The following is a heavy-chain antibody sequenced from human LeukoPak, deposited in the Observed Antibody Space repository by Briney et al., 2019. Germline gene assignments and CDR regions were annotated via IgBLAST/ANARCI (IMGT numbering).Heavy chain of an antibody. Sequence: SETLSLTCNVSGDSIKSDSHYWVWIRQSPGKGLEGIASMFYAGTTYYNPSLKSRVAISVDTSKNHFSLRLTSVTAADTAVYYCASLDQLQKQILSIPYSWFDPWGQGILVTVSS. D-gene: IGHD2-2*02. V-gene: IGHV4-39*02. J-gene: IGHJ5*02. CDR1: GDSIKSDSHY. CDR3: ASLDQLQKQILSIPYSWFDP. CDR2: MFYAGTT.